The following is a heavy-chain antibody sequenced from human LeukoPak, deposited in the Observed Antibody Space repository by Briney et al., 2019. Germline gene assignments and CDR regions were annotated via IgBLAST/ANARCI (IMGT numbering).Heavy chain of an antibody. CDR2: INQDGTGK. CDR1: GFTLSDFY. V-gene: IGHV3-7*01. J-gene: IGHJ4*02. D-gene: IGHD3-16*01. CDR3: ARSLWPEDY. Sequence: PGGSLRLSCAASGFTLSDFYISWVRESPGKGLEWVASINQDGTGKYYVASVKGGFTISRDNAKKSVWLQMTSLRADDTAVYYCARSLWPEDYWGQGTLVTVSS.